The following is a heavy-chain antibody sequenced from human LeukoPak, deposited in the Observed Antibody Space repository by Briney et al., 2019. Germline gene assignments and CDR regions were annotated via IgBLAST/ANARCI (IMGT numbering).Heavy chain of an antibody. CDR3: AASPTAMEALLVFY. CDR1: GGSISSSSYY. Sequence: SETLSLTCTVSGGSISSSSYYWSWIRQPPGKGLWLMGYIYYSGSTNYNPSLKSRVTISVDTSKNQFSLKLSSVTAADTAVYYCAASPTAMEALLVFYWGQGTLVTVSS. J-gene: IGHJ4*02. CDR2: IYYSGST. D-gene: IGHD5-18*01. V-gene: IGHV4-61*01.